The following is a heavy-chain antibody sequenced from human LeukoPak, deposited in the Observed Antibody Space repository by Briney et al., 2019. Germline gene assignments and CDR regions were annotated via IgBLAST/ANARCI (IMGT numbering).Heavy chain of an antibody. V-gene: IGHV4-38-2*01. J-gene: IGHJ4*02. CDR1: GYSISSGFY. CDR3: ARHGHDFTLDY. CDR2: IYHSGST. D-gene: IGHD3-3*01. Sequence: SETLSLTCAVSGYSISSGFYWGCIRQPPGKGLEWIGSIYHSGSTYYNPSLKSRVTISVDTSKNQFSLKLSSVTAADTAVYYYARHGHDFTLDYWGQGTLVTVSS.